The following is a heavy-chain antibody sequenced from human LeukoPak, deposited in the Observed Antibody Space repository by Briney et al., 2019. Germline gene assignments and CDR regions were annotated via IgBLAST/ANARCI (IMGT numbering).Heavy chain of an antibody. CDR1: GFHFSSYR. D-gene: IGHD1-26*01. CDR3: ARVPGSYAYFDY. CDR2: ITSSSVTI. V-gene: IGHV3-48*04. J-gene: IGHJ4*02. Sequence: SGGSLRLSCGGSGFHFSSYRMSWVREATGEGLEWVSYITSSSVTIYYVDSVEGRFTIPRDNAKNSLYLQMNSLRAEDTAVYYCARVPGSYAYFDYWGQGTLVTVSS.